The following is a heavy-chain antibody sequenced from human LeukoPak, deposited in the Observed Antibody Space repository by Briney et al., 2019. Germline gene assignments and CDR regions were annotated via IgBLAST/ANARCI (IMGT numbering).Heavy chain of an antibody. CDR3: ARGEGYSSSWYKEYYFDY. CDR2: IIPIFGTA. Sequence: VASVKVSCKTSGGTFTSYAITWVRQAPGQGLEWMGGIIPIFGTANYAQKFQGRVTITTNESTSTAYMELSSLRSEDTAVYYCARGEGYSSSWYKEYYFDYWGQGTLVTVSS. V-gene: IGHV1-69*05. D-gene: IGHD6-13*01. CDR1: GGTFTSYA. J-gene: IGHJ4*02.